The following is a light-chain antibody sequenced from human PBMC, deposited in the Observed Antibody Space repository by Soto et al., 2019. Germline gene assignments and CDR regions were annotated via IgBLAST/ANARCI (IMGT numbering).Light chain of an antibody. Sequence: DIQMTQSPYTLSASVGDRVTITCRASQSISGLLAWYQQKPGKAPKLLIYKASGLESGVPSRFSGSGSGTEFTLTINGLQPDDFATYYCQQYNTFWTFGQGTKV. CDR3: QQYNTFWT. CDR2: KAS. J-gene: IGKJ1*01. CDR1: QSISGL. V-gene: IGKV1-5*03.